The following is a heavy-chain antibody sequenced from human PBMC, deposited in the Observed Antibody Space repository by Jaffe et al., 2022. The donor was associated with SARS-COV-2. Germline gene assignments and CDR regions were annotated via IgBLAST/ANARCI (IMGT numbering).Heavy chain of an antibody. J-gene: IGHJ5*02. Sequence: QVQLQQWGAGLLKPSETLSLTCAVYGGSFSGYYWSWIRQPPGKGLEWIGEINHSGSTNYNPSLKSRVTISVDTSKNQFSLKLSSVTAADTAVYYCARVSSTAAGIIGFDPWGQGTLVTVSS. CDR1: GGSFSGYY. D-gene: IGHD2-2*01. CDR2: INHSGST. CDR3: ARVSSTAAGIIGFDP. V-gene: IGHV4-34*01.